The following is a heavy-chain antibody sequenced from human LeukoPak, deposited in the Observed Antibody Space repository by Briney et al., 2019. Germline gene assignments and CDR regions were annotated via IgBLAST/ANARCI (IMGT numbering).Heavy chain of an antibody. CDR1: GGTFISYA. D-gene: IGHD3-9*01. V-gene: IGHV1-69*06. CDR2: IIPIFGTA. CDR3: ARGDILTGYYFDY. Sequence: GASVKVSCKASGGTFISYAISWVRQAPGQGLEWMGGIIPIFGTANYAQKFQGRVTITADKSTSTAYMELSSLRSEDTAVYYCARGDILTGYYFDYWGQGTLVTVSS. J-gene: IGHJ4*02.